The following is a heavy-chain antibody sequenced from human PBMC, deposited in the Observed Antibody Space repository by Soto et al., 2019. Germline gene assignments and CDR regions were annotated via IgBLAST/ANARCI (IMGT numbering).Heavy chain of an antibody. CDR2: IYNSGSP. V-gene: IGHV4-61*01. CDR3: ARHVRGWNRGSSYHYCMDV. D-gene: IGHD6-19*01. Sequence: KASETLSLTCTVSGGSVSSTSYYWSWIRQPPGKGLEWIGYIYNSGSPTYKPSLKSRVTISVDTSKHQFSLNLTSVTAADTAVYFCARHVRGWNRGSSYHYCMDVWRQGTTVTVSS. CDR1: GGSVSSTSYY. J-gene: IGHJ6*02.